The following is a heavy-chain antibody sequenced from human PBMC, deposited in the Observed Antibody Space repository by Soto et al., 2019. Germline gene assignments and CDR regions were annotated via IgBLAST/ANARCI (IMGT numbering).Heavy chain of an antibody. CDR3: ARFFHSGGYYINWFDS. CDR1: GDSISSGGYY. CDR2: IYHSGSA. V-gene: IGHV4-31*03. J-gene: IGHJ5*01. D-gene: IGHD3-10*01. Sequence: QVQLQESGPGLVKPSQTLSLTCTVSGDSISSGGYYWSWIRQHPGKGLEWIGHIYHSGSAYDNPSLKSRLTISLDTSKNQFSLRLSSVTAADTAVYYCARFFHSGGYYINWFDSWGQGTLVTVSS.